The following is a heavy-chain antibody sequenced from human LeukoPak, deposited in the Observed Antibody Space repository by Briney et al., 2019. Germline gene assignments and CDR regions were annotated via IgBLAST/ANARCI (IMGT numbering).Heavy chain of an antibody. CDR3: ARDLLSTAGHFDY. Sequence: SETLSLTCTVSGGSISSYYWSWIRQPPGKGLEWIGYIYYSGSTNYNPSLKSRVTISVDTSQNQFSLMLSSVTAADTAVYYCARDLLSTAGHFDYWGQGTLVTVSS. CDR1: GGSISSYY. J-gene: IGHJ4*02. D-gene: IGHD6-19*01. V-gene: IGHV4-59*01. CDR2: IYYSGST.